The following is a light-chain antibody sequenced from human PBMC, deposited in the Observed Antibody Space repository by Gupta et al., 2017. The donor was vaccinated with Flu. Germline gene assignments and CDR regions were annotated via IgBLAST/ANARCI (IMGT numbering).Light chain of an antibody. Sequence: DIQMTQSPSSLSASVGDRVTITCRASQNISDSLNWYQQKPGKAPKLLIYTASSLQSGVPSRFSGSGSGTDFTLTISSLQPEDFATYYCQQSYSVSITFGQGTRLEIK. CDR2: TAS. CDR3: QQSYSVSIT. V-gene: IGKV1-39*01. CDR1: QNISDS. J-gene: IGKJ5*01.